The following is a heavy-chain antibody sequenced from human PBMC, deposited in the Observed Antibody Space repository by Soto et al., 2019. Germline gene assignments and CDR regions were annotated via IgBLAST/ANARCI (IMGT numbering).Heavy chain of an antibody. D-gene: IGHD3-22*01. Sequence: EVQLVDSGGDLVQPGGSLRLSCAASGFPFSSYWMSWVRQAPGKGLEWVANTKPDGSEKYYVDSVKGRFTISRDNAKTSLYLQMNSLRAEDTALYYCVRGGYYFNDWGQGTLVTVSS. V-gene: IGHV3-7*01. CDR3: VRGGYYFND. CDR2: TKPDGSEK. J-gene: IGHJ4*02. CDR1: GFPFSSYW.